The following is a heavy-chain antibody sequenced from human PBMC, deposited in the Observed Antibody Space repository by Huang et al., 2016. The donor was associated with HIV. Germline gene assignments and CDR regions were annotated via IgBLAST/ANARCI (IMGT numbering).Heavy chain of an antibody. Sequence: EVHLVESGGGLVRPGRSLRLSCAASGFTFRSYWRNWVRQAPGRGLEWVGNINVDVSERCYVDSVRGRFTISRDNANNSVSLQLNSLKAEDTGVYYCARGFQAKPGDYWGQGTLVTVSS. CDR3: ARGFQAKPGDY. CDR1: GFTFRSYW. V-gene: IGHV3-7*01. J-gene: IGHJ4*02. CDR2: INVDVSER.